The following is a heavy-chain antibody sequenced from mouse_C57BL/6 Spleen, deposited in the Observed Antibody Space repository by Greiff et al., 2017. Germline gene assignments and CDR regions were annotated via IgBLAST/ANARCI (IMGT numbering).Heavy chain of an antibody. CDR1: GYTFTSYG. J-gene: IGHJ4*01. Sequence: QVQLKQSGAELARPGASVTLSCKASGYTFTSYGISWVKQRTGQGLEWIGEIYPRSGNTYYNEKFKGKATLTADKSSSTAYMELRSLTSEDSAVYFCARRDHEGAMDYWGQGTSVTVSS. CDR3: ARRDHEGAMDY. CDR2: IYPRSGNT. V-gene: IGHV1-81*01.